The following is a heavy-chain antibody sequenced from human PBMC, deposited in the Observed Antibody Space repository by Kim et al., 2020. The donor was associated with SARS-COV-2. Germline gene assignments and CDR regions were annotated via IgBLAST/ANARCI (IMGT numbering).Heavy chain of an antibody. CDR2: ILVDGSNQ. J-gene: IGHJ4*02. V-gene: IGHV3-33*05. CDR3: GRALSYYNSDY. Sequence: GGSLRLSCAVSGFTFSTYGMHWVRQAPGKGLEWVAAILVDGSNQYYADSVKGRFTISRDNSKNTPYLQMNNLRAEDTAVYYCGRALSYYNSDYWGQGTLVTVSS. CDR1: GFTFSTYG. D-gene: IGHD3-10*01.